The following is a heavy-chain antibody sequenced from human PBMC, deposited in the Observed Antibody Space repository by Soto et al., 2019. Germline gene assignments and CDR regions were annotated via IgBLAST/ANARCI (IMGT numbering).Heavy chain of an antibody. CDR3: VFQFDWSRGGMDV. CDR2: IYWNNGDDDK. CDR1: GSSLSPSGVA. J-gene: IGHJ6*02. V-gene: IGHV2-5*01. Sequence: QITLKESGPTLVKPTQTLTLTCTFSGSSLSPSGVAVGWIRQPPGKALEWLALIYWNNGDDDKRHSPSLRSRLTITKDTSKSQAVLTVTNMDPVDTATYYCVFQFDWSRGGMDVWGQGTTVTVSS. D-gene: IGHD3-9*01.